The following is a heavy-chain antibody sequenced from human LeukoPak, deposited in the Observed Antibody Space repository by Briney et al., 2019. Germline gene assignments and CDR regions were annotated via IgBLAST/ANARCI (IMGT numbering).Heavy chain of an antibody. V-gene: IGHV1-2*02. CDR2: INPNSGGT. D-gene: IGHD4-17*01. J-gene: IGHJ4*02. CDR3: ASRDRTVTTDFDY. CDR1: GYTFTGYY. Sequence: ASVKVSCKASGYTFTGYYMHWVRQAPGQGREWMGWINPNSGGTNYAQKFQGRVTMTRDTSISTAYMELSRLRSDDTAVYYCASRDRTVTTDFDYWGQGTLVTVSS.